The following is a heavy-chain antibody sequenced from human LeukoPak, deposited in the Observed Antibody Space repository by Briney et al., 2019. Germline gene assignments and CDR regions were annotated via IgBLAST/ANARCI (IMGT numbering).Heavy chain of an antibody. D-gene: IGHD6-19*01. J-gene: IGHJ4*02. V-gene: IGHV4-59*01. CDR3: ARGYGSGWLYFDY. CDR1: GGSISSYY. Sequence: SETLSLTCAVSGGSISSYYWSWIRQPPGKGLEWIGYIYYSGSTNYNPSLKSRVTISVDTSKNQFSLKLSSVTAADTAVYYCARGYGSGWLYFDYWGQGTLVTVSS. CDR2: IYYSGST.